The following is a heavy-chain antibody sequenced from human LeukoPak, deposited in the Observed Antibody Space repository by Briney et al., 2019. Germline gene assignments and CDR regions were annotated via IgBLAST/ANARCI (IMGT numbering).Heavy chain of an antibody. CDR1: GDSISSSSYY. CDR2: IYYTGST. CDR3: ARLRVSGYSLDAFDI. V-gene: IGHV4-39*07. Sequence: SETLSLTCTVSGDSISSSSYYWGWIRQPPGKGLEWIGNIYYTGSTYYNPSLKSRVAISVDTSKNQFSLKLSSVTAADTAVYYCARLRVSGYSLDAFDIWGQGTMVTVSS. J-gene: IGHJ3*02. D-gene: IGHD3-22*01.